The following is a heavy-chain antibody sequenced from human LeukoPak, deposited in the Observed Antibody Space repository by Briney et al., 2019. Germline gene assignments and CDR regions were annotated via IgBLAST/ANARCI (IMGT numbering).Heavy chain of an antibody. CDR1: GFTFSSYA. D-gene: IGHD5-18*01. V-gene: IGHV3-21*01. Sequence: GGSLRLSCAASGFTFSSYAMGWVRQAPGKGLEWVSSISSSSSYIYYADSVKGRFTISRDNAKNSLYLQMNSLRAEDTAVYYCARATAVYSYGSGYYYYYYMDVWGKGTTVTVSS. J-gene: IGHJ6*03. CDR3: ARATAVYSYGSGYYYYYYMDV. CDR2: ISSSSSYI.